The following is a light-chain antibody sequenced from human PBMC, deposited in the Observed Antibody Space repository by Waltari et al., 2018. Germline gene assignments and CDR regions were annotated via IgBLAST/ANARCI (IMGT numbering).Light chain of an antibody. Sequence: QSALTQPASVSGSPAQSITISCTGTYSDTGDNAVVSWYQHHPDKAPQPIIFEGSNRPSGVSNRFSGFKSGNTASLTISGLQADDEADYYCSSYTSSSAPYVFGSGTKVTVL. CDR1: YSDTGDNAV. V-gene: IGLV2-14*01. CDR3: SSYTSSSAPYV. CDR2: EGS. J-gene: IGLJ1*01.